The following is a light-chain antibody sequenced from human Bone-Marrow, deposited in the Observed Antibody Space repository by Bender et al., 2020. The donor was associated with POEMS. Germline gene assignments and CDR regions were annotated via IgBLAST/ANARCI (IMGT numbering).Light chain of an antibody. CDR1: SSDVGSYNY. V-gene: IGLV2-14*03. CDR3: CSYVGGSARV. Sequence: QSALTQPASVSGSPGQSITISCTGTSSDVGSYNYVSWYQQRPGKAPKLMIYDVSNRPSGVSNRFSGSKAGNTASLTISGLQAEDEADYYCCSYVGGSARVFGGGTKLTVL. J-gene: IGLJ3*02. CDR2: DVS.